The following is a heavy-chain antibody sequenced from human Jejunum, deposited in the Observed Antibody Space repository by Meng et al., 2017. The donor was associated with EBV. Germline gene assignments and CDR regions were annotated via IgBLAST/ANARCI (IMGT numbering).Heavy chain of an antibody. D-gene: IGHD4-17*01. CDR2: ICFSDYT. Sequence: LQLQESGPGLVKPSETLSLTCTVSGGSISSSIYCWGWIRQPPGKGLEWIWSICFSDYTYHNPSLKSRVTISADMSKNQFSLSLTSVTAADTAVYYCAMGPDYAKSGYWGQGTLVTVSS. V-gene: IGHV4-39*01. CDR1: GGSISSSIYC. CDR3: AMGPDYAKSGY. J-gene: IGHJ4*02.